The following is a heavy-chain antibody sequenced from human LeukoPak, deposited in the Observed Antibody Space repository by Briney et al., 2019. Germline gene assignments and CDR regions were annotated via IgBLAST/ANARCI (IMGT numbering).Heavy chain of an antibody. CDR2: IGGSGGST. D-gene: IGHD4-23*01. J-gene: IGHJ4*02. CDR3: AKDHLGRTTVIKPLDY. CDR1: GFTFSTYG. Sequence: PGGSLRLSCAASGFTFSTYGMSWVRQAPGKGLEWVSAIGGSGGSTYYTDSVKGRFTISRDNSKNTLYLQMNSLRAEDTAVYYCAKDHLGRTTVIKPLDYWGQGTLVTVSS. V-gene: IGHV3-23*01.